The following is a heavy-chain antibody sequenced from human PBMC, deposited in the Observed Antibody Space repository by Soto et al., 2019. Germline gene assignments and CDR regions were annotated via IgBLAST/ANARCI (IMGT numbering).Heavy chain of an antibody. J-gene: IGHJ4*02. V-gene: IGHV4-39*01. CDR3: ASLRRRSPLIYDQDY. D-gene: IGHD3-3*01. Sequence: PSETLSLTCTVSGDSITSSRYYWVWIRQPPGRGLEWAGSIYYSGSTYYSPSLKSRVAISVDTSMNQFSLELSSVTAADTAVYFCASLRRRSPLIYDQDYWGQGTLVTVSS. CDR1: GDSITSSRYY. CDR2: IYYSGST.